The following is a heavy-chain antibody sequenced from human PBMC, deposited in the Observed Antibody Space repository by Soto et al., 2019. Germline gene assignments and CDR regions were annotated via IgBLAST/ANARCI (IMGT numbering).Heavy chain of an antibody. J-gene: IGHJ6*02. V-gene: IGHV1-69*06. D-gene: IGHD2-8*01. CDR1: GGTFSRYA. CDR3: AIVKCYSTTGVCSTILLFFYCLDV. Sequence: SVKVCSKGSGGTFSRYAISWVRQAPGQGLEWMGGIIHIFGTANYAQKFEGRVTITADKSTSTAEKELSSLRTEDTAEKYGAIVKCYSTTGVCSTILLFFYCLDVWGQVPTVPVSS. CDR2: IIHIFGTA.